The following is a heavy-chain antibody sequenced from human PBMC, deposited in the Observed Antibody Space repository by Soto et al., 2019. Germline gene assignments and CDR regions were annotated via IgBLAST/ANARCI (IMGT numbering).Heavy chain of an antibody. CDR2: LYSGGST. CDR1: GLTVSSNY. J-gene: IGHJ3*02. V-gene: IGHV3-53*02. Sequence: EVQLVETGGGLIQPGGSLRLSCAASGLTVSSNYMNWVRQAPGKGLEWVSVLYSGGSTHYAGSVKGRVIISRDNSKHTLYLQMISLRVEDTAVYYCARDRPGDEGDGLDIWRHGTMVTVSS. D-gene: IGHD3-10*01. CDR3: ARDRPGDEGDGLDI.